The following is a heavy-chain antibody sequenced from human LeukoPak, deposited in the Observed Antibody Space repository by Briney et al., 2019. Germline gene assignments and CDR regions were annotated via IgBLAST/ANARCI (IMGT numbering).Heavy chain of an antibody. D-gene: IGHD3-10*01. CDR3: ARDLERFGELNWFDP. V-gene: IGHV3-20*01. CDR2: INWNGGST. J-gene: IGHJ5*02. Sequence: GGSLRLSCAASGFTFDDYGMSWVRQAPGKGLEWVSGINWNGGSTGYADSVKGRFTISRDNAKNSLYLQMNSLRAEDTALYHCARDLERFGELNWFDPWGQGTLVTVSS. CDR1: GFTFDDYG.